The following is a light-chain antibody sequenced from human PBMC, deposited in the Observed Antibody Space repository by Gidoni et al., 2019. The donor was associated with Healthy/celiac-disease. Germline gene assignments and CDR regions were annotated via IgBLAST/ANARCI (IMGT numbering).Light chain of an antibody. Sequence: EIVSTQSPATLSLSPGERATLSCRASQSVSSYLAWYQQKPGQAPRLLIYDASNRATGIPARFSGSWSGTDFTLTISSLEPEDFAVYYCQQRSNWPLLTFGGGTKVEIK. V-gene: IGKV3-11*01. J-gene: IGKJ4*01. CDR3: QQRSNWPLLT. CDR1: QSVSSY. CDR2: DAS.